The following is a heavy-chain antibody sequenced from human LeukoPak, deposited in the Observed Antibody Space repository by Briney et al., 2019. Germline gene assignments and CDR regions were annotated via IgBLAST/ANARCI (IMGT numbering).Heavy chain of an antibody. CDR1: GGSISSNSYY. V-gene: IGHV4-39*01. J-gene: IGHJ4*02. CDR2: IYYSGST. D-gene: IGHD1-26*01. Sequence: PSETLSLTCTVSGGSISSNSYYWGWIRQPPGKGLEWIGSIYYSGSTYYNPSLKSRVTISVDTSKNQFPLKLSSVTAADTAVYYCARLLRRELYFDYWGQGTLVTVSS. CDR3: ARLLRRELYFDY.